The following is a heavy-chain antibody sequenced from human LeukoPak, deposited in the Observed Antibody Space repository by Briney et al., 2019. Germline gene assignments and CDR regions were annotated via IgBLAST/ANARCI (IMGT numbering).Heavy chain of an antibody. V-gene: IGHV4-59*01. CDR1: GGSISSYY. D-gene: IGHD3-16*01. CDR2: IYYSGST. J-gene: IGHJ4*02. CDR3: ARVMEESAVDY. Sequence: SETLSLTCTVSGGSISSYYWSWIRQPPGKGLEWIGYIYYSGSTNYNPSLKSRVTISVDTSKNQFSLKLSSVTAADTAVYYCARVMEESAVDYWGQGTLVTVSS.